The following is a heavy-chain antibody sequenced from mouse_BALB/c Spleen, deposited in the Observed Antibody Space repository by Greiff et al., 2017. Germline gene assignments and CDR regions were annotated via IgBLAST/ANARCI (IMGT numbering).Heavy chain of an antibody. D-gene: IGHD2-4*01. CDR2: IYPSDSYT. CDR1: GCTFTSYW. CDR3: TRSVITTNYFDY. V-gene: IGHV1-69*02. Sequence: VQLKQPGAELVRPGASVKLSCKASGCTFTSYWINWVKQRPGQGLEWIGNIYPSDSYTNYNQKFKDKATLTVDKSSSTAYMQLSSPTSEDSAVYYCTRSVITTNYFDYWGQGTTLTVSS. J-gene: IGHJ2*01.